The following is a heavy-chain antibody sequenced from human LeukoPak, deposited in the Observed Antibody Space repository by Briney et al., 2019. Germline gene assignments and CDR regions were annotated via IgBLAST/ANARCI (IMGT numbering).Heavy chain of an antibody. D-gene: IGHD2-15*01. CDR2: INHSGST. Sequence: SETLSLTCAVYGGSFSGYYWSWIRQPPGKGLEWIGEINHSGSTNYNPSLKGRVTISVDTSKNQFSLKLTSVTAADTAVYYCARGVCSGGSCYSEWNYWGQGTLVTVSS. CDR1: GGSFSGYY. V-gene: IGHV4-34*01. CDR3: ARGVCSGGSCYSEWNY. J-gene: IGHJ4*02.